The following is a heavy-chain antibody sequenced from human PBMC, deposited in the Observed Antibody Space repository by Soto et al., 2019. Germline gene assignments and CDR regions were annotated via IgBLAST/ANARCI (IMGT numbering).Heavy chain of an antibody. CDR1: GGSFSGYY. D-gene: IGHD5-12*01. CDR3: ARGGPEMATITFGWYFDL. Sequence: QVQLQQWGAGLLKPSETLSLTCAVYGGSFSGYYWSWIRQPPGKGLEWIGEINHSGSTNYNPSLRSRATISVDTSKNQFSLKLSSVTAADTAVYYCARGGPEMATITFGWYFDLWGRGTLVTVSS. J-gene: IGHJ2*01. CDR2: INHSGST. V-gene: IGHV4-34*01.